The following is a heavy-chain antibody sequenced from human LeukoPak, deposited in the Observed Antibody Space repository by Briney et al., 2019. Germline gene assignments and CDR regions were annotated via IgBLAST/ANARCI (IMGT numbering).Heavy chain of an antibody. J-gene: IGHJ3*02. D-gene: IGHD2-8*01. CDR1: GFTVSSNY. CDR3: ASGRLGDCTNGVCYDAFDI. CDR2: IYSGGST. V-gene: IGHV3-53*01. Sequence: PGGSLRLSCAAPGFTVSSNYMSWVRQAPGKGLEWVSVIYSGGSTNYADSVKGRFTISRDNPKNTLYLQMNSLRAEDTAVYYCASGRLGDCTNGVCYDAFDIWGQGTMVTVSS.